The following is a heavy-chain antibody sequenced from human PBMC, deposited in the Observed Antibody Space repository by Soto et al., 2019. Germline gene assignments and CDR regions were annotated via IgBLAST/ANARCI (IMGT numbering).Heavy chain of an antibody. V-gene: IGHV3-66*01. CDR2: IYSGGKT. CDR1: GLTVSNNY. CDR3: LQRAFPDY. D-gene: IGHD2-21*01. J-gene: IGHJ4*02. Sequence: EVPLVESGGGLVQPGGSLRLSCAASGLTVSNNYMSWVRQAPGKGLEWVSLIYSGGKTHYAESVKGRFTISRDSSKNTLHLQMNRLRAEDTAVYYCLQRAFPDYWGPGTLVTVSS.